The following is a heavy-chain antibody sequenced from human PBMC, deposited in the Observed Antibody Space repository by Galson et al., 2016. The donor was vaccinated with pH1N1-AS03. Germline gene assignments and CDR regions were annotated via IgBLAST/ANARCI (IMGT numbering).Heavy chain of an antibody. V-gene: IGHV3-23*01. Sequence: GKGLEWVTGISDSSRGGNIYYADSAKGRFTIPRDTSKNTLYLQMNSLRDEDTAVYYCVTHGAWGQGALVTVSS. D-gene: IGHD3-10*01. J-gene: IGHJ5*02. CDR3: VTHGA. CDR2: ISDSSRGGNI.